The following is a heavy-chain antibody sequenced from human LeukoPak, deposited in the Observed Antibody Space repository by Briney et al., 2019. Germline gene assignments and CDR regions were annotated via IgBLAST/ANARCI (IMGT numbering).Heavy chain of an antibody. V-gene: IGHV1-18*01. J-gene: IGHJ4*02. CDR1: GYTFTSYG. CDR2: ISAYNGNT. D-gene: IGHD3-22*01. Sequence: ASVKVSCEASGYTFTSYGISWVRQAPGQGLEWMGWISAYNGNTNYAQKLQGRVTMTTDTSTSTAYMELRSLRSDDTAVYYCARDRYYYDSRGYYLVDYWGQGTLVTVSS. CDR3: ARDRYYYDSRGYYLVDY.